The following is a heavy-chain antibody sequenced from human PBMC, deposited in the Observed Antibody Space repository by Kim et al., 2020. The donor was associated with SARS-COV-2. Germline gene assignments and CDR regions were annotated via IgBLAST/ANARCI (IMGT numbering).Heavy chain of an antibody. CDR3: ARDTWQTVDTFDTSGYDY. V-gene: IGHV1-69*04. J-gene: IGHJ4*01. CDR2: VILVLGVA. D-gene: IGHD3-22*01. Sequence: SVKVSCKASAGIFNNFAFSWVRQAPGQGLEWMGKVILVLGVAEYAQRFQGRVTITADKYTGTTYMELSSLRSVDTAVYFCARDTWQTVDTFDTSGYDYW. CDR1: AGIFNNFA.